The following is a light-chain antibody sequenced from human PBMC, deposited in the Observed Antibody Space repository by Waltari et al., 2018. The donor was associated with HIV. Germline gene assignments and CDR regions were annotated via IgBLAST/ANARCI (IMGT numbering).Light chain of an antibody. CDR3: CSYAGSSTYV. Sequence: QSALTQPASVSGSPGQSITIPCTGTSSDVGGYNYVSWYQQHPGKAPKFMIYDVSKRPSGVSNRFSGSKSGNTASLTISGLQAEDEADYYCCSYAGSSTYVFGTGTKVTVL. CDR1: SSDVGGYNY. CDR2: DVS. J-gene: IGLJ1*01. V-gene: IGLV2-23*02.